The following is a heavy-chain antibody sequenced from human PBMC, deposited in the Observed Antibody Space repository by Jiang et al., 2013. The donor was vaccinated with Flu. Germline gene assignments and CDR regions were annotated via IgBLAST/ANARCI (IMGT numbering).Heavy chain of an antibody. CDR2: TYYRSKWYN. Sequence: SNSAAWNWIRQSPSRGLEWLGRTYYRSKWYNDYAVSVKSRITINPDTSKNQFSLQLNSVTPEDTAVYYCARDGDQWLVPGWFDPWGQGTLVTVSS. D-gene: IGHD6-19*01. V-gene: IGHV6-1*01. J-gene: IGHJ5*02. CDR3: ARDGDQWLVPGWFDP. CDR1: SNSAA.